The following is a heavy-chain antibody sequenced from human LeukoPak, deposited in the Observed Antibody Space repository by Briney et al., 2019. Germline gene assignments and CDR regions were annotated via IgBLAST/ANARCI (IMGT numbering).Heavy chain of an antibody. CDR2: IYDSGSS. V-gene: IGHV4-39*01. D-gene: IGHD1-26*01. J-gene: IGHJ1*01. Sequence: SETLSLTCAVSGDSIISSIYCWGWVRQPPGKGLEWLATIYDSGSSYYNPSLRSRVTISVTTSKTQFTLKVDSVTAAHTAVYHCARHGGRYLLLHWRQGTLVSVPS. CDR1: GDSIISSIYC. CDR3: ARHGGRYLLLH.